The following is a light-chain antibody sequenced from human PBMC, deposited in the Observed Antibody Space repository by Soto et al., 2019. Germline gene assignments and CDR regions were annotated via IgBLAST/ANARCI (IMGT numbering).Light chain of an antibody. CDR1: SSDIGDHNS. V-gene: IGLV2-14*03. CDR3: SSYTTSTTVI. CDR2: AVS. Sequence: QSVLTQPASVSGSPGQSITISFTGTSSDIGDHNSVSWYLQQPGKAPKLMIYAVSNRPSGVSNRFSGSKAGNTASLTISGLQAEDEADYYCSSYTTSTTVIFGGGTKLTVL. J-gene: IGLJ2*01.